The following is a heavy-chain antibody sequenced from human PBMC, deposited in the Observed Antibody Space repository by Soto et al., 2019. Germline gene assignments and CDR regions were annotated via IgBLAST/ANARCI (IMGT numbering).Heavy chain of an antibody. J-gene: IGHJ6*02. Sequence: RGESLKISCKGSGYSFTSYWIGWVRQMPGKGLEWMGIIYPGDSDTRYSPSFQGQVTISADKSISTAYLQWSSLKASDTAMYYCARSQKVLRFLEWPNYYYYGMDVWGQGTTVTVSS. CDR1: GYSFTSYW. D-gene: IGHD3-3*01. V-gene: IGHV5-51*01. CDR3: ARSQKVLRFLEWPNYYYYGMDV. CDR2: IYPGDSDT.